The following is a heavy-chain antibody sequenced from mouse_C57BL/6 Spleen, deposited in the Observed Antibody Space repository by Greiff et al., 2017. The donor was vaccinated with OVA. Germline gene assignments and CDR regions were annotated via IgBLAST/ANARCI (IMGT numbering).Heavy chain of an antibody. CDR2: INPSTGGT. CDR1: GYSFTGYY. Sequence: VQLQQSGPELVKPGASVKISCKASGYSFTGYYMNWVKQSPEKSLEWIGEINPSTGGTTYNQKFKAKATLTVDKSSITAYMQLKSLTSEDSAVYYCARIHDGYYWYFDVWGTGTTVTVSS. D-gene: IGHD2-3*01. V-gene: IGHV1-42*01. J-gene: IGHJ1*03. CDR3: ARIHDGYYWYFDV.